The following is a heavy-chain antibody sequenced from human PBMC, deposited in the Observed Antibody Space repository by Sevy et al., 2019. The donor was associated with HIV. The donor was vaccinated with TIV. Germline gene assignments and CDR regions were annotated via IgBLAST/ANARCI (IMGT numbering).Heavy chain of an antibody. CDR2: VNPSGGST. CDR3: ARGSGGRSAWFDP. D-gene: IGHD2-15*01. CDR1: GYTFTSYY. J-gene: IGHJ5*02. V-gene: IGHV1-46*01. Sequence: ASVKVSCKASGYTFTSYYMNWVRQAPGQGLEWMGIVNPSGGSTSYAQTFQGRVTMTRDTSTSTVYMELSRLRSEDTAVYYCARGSGGRSAWFDPWGQGTLVTVSS.